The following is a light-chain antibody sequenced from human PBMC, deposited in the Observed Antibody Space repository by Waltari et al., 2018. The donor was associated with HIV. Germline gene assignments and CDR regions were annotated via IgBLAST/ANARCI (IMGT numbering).Light chain of an antibody. V-gene: IGLV3-27*01. CDR3: YSAADNNLRL. CDR1: VLAKEI. J-gene: IGLJ2*01. CDR2: KHS. Sequence: SSELTQPSSVSVSPGQTARITCSGDVLAKEICSVVPAEARPGPCAWDLKHSERPSGILERFSCSSSGTRVTLTISGAQVEDEADYYCYSAADNNLRLFGGWTKRTVL.